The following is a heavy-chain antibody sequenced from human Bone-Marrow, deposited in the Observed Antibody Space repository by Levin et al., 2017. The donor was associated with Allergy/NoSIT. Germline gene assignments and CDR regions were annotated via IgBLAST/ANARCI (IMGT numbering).Heavy chain of an antibody. D-gene: IGHD5-18*01. Sequence: GGSLRLSCAASGFSFSSSAMTWARQAPGEGLEWVSTISGSGDDTYYADSLKGRLTISRDNSENTLYLQMNSLRVEDTAVYYCARHTGTGVDYGTDVWGQGTTVTVSS. V-gene: IGHV3-23*01. CDR1: GFSFSSSA. CDR2: ISGSGDDT. CDR3: ARHTGTGVDYGTDV. J-gene: IGHJ6*02.